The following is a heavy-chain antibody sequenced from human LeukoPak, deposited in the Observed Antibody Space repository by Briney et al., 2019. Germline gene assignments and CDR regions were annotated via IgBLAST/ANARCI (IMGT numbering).Heavy chain of an antibody. CDR2: TSYDGSNK. CDR3: ARDRGEGYCSGGSCYENWFDP. CDR1: GFTFSSYA. J-gene: IGHJ5*02. Sequence: GRSLRLSCAASGFTFSSYAMHWVRQAPGKGLERVAVTSYDGSNKYYADSVKGRFTISRDNSKNTLYLQMNGLRAEDTAVYYCARDRGEGYCSGGSCYENWFDPWGQGTLVTVSS. D-gene: IGHD2-15*01. V-gene: IGHV3-30-3*01.